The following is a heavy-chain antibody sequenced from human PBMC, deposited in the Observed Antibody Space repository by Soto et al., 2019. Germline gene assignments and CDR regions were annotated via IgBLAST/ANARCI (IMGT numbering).Heavy chain of an antibody. V-gene: IGHV3-15*01. Sequence: EVQLVESGGGLVKPGGSLRLSCTASGFTFSDAWMSWVRQAPGKGLEWVGRIKSGGPTDYAAPVKGRFTISRDDSKNTGYLQMNSLKTEDTAVYYCTWTGTNWFASWGQGTLVTVSS. CDR3: TWTGTNWFAS. CDR1: GFTFSDAW. CDR2: IKSGGPT. D-gene: IGHD1-1*01. J-gene: IGHJ5*01.